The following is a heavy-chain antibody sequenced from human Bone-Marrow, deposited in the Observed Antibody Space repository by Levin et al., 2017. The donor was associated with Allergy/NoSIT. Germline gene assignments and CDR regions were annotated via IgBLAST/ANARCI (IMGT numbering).Heavy chain of an antibody. Sequence: ESGPTLVKPTQTLTLTCSFSGFSLSTSGVSVAWIRQPPGKALEWLALIYWDDDKRYSPFVRSRVTITKDTSKNQVVLTMTNMDPVDTATYYCAHIGGYNYGFIGGIDSWGQGTLVTVSS. CDR2: IYWDDDK. D-gene: IGHD5-18*01. CDR3: AHIGGYNYGFIGGIDS. CDR1: GFSLSTSGVS. J-gene: IGHJ4*02. V-gene: IGHV2-5*02.